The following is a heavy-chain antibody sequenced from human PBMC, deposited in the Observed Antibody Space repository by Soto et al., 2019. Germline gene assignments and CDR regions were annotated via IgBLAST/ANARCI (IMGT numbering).Heavy chain of an antibody. V-gene: IGHV3-7*03. Sequence: GGSLRLSCEVSGFTFSMYSMSWVRQSPGKGLEWVAKIPQDGVDGHYADSVKGRFIISRDNDKNSLHLQLNNLRAEDTAVYYCARDHLILPAHDFFYGSDVWGRGATVTVSS. J-gene: IGHJ6*02. CDR1: GFTFSMYS. CDR2: IPQDGVDG. D-gene: IGHD2-21*02. CDR3: ARDHLILPAHDFFYGSDV.